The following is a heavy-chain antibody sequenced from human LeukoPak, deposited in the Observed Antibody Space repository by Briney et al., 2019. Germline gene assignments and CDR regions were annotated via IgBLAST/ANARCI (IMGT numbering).Heavy chain of an antibody. CDR2: LFDSVNT. V-gene: IGHV4-59*11. Sequence: PSETLSLTCTVSGGSISSHYWSWLRQPPGKGLEWIAYLFDSVNTKDNPSLQSRLTLSADTSKNQFSLRLSSVTAADTAVYYCATIKRGSIFGYFDFWGQGIKVTVSS. J-gene: IGHJ4*02. CDR1: GGSISSHY. D-gene: IGHD5-18*01. CDR3: ATIKRGSIFGYFDF.